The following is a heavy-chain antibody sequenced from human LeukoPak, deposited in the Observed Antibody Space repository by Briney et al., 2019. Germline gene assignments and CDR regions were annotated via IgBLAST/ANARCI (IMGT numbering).Heavy chain of an antibody. D-gene: IGHD3-3*01. CDR3: ARARYDFWSGYYKSSPSYDY. J-gene: IGHJ4*02. CDR2: IIPIFGTA. V-gene: IGHV1-69*13. CDR1: RGTFNSYA. Sequence: GASVKVSCKASRGTFNSYAISWVRQAPGQGLEWMGGIIPIFGTANYAQKFQGRVTITADESTSTAYMELRSLISDDTAVYYCARARYDFWSGYYKSSPSYDYWGQGTLVTVSS.